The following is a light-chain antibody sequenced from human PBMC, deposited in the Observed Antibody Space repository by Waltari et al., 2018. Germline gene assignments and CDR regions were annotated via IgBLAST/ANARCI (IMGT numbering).Light chain of an antibody. CDR3: QQYGSSPMHT. CDR2: GTS. J-gene: IGKJ2*01. CDR1: QSVSSSY. Sequence: EIVLTQSPVTLSLSPGERATLSCRASQSVSSSYLAWYQQKPGQAPRLLIYGTSSRATGIPDRFSGSGSGTDFTLTISRLEPEDFAVYYCQQYGSSPMHTFGQGTKLEIK. V-gene: IGKV3-20*01.